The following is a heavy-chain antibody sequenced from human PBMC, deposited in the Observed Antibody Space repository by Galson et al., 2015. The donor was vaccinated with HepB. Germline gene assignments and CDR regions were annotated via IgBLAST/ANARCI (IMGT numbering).Heavy chain of an antibody. J-gene: IGHJ5*02. CDR2: IYYSGST. Sequence: TLSLTCTVSGGSISSGGYYWSWIRQHPGKGLEWIGYIYYSGSTYYNPSLKSRVTISVDTSKNQFSLKLSSVTAADTAVYYCARCYYDILTGYWDWFDPWGQGTLVTVSS. CDR3: ARCYYDILTGYWDWFDP. D-gene: IGHD3-9*01. CDR1: GGSISSGGYY. V-gene: IGHV4-31*03.